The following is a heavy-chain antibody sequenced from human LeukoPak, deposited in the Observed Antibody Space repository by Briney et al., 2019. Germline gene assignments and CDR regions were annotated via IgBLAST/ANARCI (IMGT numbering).Heavy chain of an antibody. J-gene: IGHJ4*02. CDR2: IKQDGSEK. CDR1: GFTFSSYW. CDR3: ARDAYCSGGSCYSGGDYFDY. Sequence: PGGSLRLSCAASGFTFSSYWMSWVRQAPGKGLEWVANIKQDGSEKYYVVSVKGRFTISRDNAKNSLYLQMNSLRAEDTAVYYCARDAYCSGGSCYSGGDYFDYWGQGTLVTVSS. D-gene: IGHD2-15*01. V-gene: IGHV3-7*01.